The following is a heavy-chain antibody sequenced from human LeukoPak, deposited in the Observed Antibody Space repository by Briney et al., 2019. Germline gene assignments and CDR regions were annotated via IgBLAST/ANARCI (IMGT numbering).Heavy chain of an antibody. CDR3: ARDSGLNYYDTVNAFDI. D-gene: IGHD3-22*01. CDR2: ITRSSSYI. Sequence: GGSLRLSCAASGFTVSSNYMSWVRQAPGKGLEWVSSITRSSSYIYYADSVKGRFTISRDNAKNSLYLQMNSLRAEDTAVYYFARDSGLNYYDTVNAFDIWGQGTMVTVSS. J-gene: IGHJ3*02. V-gene: IGHV3-21*01. CDR1: GFTVSSNY.